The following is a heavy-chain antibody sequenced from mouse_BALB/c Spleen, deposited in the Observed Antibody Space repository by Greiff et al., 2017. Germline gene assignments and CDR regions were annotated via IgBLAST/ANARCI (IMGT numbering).Heavy chain of an antibody. CDR2: IRLKSNNYAT. CDR3: TRPYYLYYAMDY. Sequence: EVKLEESGGGLVQPGGSMKLSCVASGFTFSNYWMNWVRQSPEKGLEWVAEIRLKSNNYATHYAESVKGRFTISRDDSKSSVYLQMNNLRAEDTGIYYCTRPYYLYYAMDYWGQGTSVTVSS. J-gene: IGHJ4*01. V-gene: IGHV6-6*02. D-gene: IGHD2-10*01. CDR1: GFTFSNYW.